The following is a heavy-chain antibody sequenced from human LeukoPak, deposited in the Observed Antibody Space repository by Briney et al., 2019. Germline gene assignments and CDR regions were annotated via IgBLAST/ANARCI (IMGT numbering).Heavy chain of an antibody. D-gene: IGHD3-10*01. CDR1: GYTFTSYG. J-gene: IGHJ4*02. CDR3: AGFGTLHLMVRGDHFDY. CDR2: ISAYNGNT. Sequence: ASVKVSCKASGYTFTSYGISWVRQAPGQGLEWMGWISAYNGNTNYAQKLQGRVTMTTDTSTSTAYMELRSLRSDDTAVYYCAGFGTLHLMVRGDHFDYWGQGTLVTVSS. V-gene: IGHV1-18*04.